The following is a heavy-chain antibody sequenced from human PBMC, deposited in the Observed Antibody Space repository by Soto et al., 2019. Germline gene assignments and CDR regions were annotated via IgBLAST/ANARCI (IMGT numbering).Heavy chain of an antibody. D-gene: IGHD1-26*01. V-gene: IGHV3-30*18. J-gene: IGHJ6*02. CDR1: GFTFSSYG. CDR2: ISYDGSNK. CDR3: AKDLETRQWELLAEYYYYGMDV. Sequence: GGSLRLSCAASGFTFSSYGMHWVRQAPGKGLEWVAVISYDGSNKYYADSVKGRFTISRDNSKNTLYLQMNSLRAEDTAVYYGAKDLETRQWELLAEYYYYGMDVWGQGTTVTVSS.